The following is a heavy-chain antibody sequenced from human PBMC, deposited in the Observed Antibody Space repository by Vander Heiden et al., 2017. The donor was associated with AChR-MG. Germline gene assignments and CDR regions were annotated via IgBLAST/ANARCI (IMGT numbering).Heavy chain of an antibody. Sequence: VQLVQSGAELKKPGCSVKVSCRASGGTFSSYAIGGVRQAPGQGLEWMGGIIPIFGTANYAQKFQGRVTITADESTSTAYMELSSLRSEDTAVYYCAREGNQLLLFDYWGQGTLVTVSS. J-gene: IGHJ4*02. CDR1: GGTFSSYA. CDR3: AREGNQLLLFDY. CDR2: IIPIFGTA. V-gene: IGHV1-69*01. D-gene: IGHD2-2*01.